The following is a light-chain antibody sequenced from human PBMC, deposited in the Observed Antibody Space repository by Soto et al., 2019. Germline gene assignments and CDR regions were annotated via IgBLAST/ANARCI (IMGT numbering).Light chain of an antibody. CDR2: DVF. CDR1: QDISDY. CDR3: QQYDDLPRT. J-gene: IGKJ2*01. Sequence: DIQMTQSPSSLSASVGDRVTITCQASQDISDYLNWYQHKPGKAPRLLIYDVFNLETGVPSRFSGSGSGTDFTLTIDSLQPEDIAIYYCQQYDDLPRTFGQGTKVEIK. V-gene: IGKV1-33*01.